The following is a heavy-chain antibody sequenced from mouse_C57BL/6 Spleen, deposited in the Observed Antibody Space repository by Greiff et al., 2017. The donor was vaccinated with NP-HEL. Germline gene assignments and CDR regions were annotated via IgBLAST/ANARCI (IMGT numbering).Heavy chain of an antibody. V-gene: IGHV1-82*01. CDR2: IYPGDGDT. D-gene: IGHD1-1*01. CDR3: ARRGTTEYFDY. CDR1: GYAFSSSW. J-gene: IGHJ2*01. Sequence: VQLQQSGPELVKPGASVKISCTASGYAFSSSWMNWVKQRPGKGLEWIGRIYPGDGDTNYTGKFKGKATLTADKSSSTAYLQLSSLTSEDSAVYFCARRGTTEYFDYWGQGTTLTVSS.